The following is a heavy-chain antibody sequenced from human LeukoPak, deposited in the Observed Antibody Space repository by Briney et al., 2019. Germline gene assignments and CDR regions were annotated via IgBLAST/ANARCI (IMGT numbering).Heavy chain of an antibody. D-gene: IGHD6-6*01. J-gene: IGHJ6*02. V-gene: IGHV4-61*08. Sequence: SSETLSLTCTVSGGSISSSVYYWSWIRQPPGKGLEWIGYIYYSGSTNYNPSLKSRVTISVDTSKNQFSLKLSSVTAADTAVYYCARGHSRSSTGALWYYYYGMDVWGQGTTVTVSS. CDR1: GGSISSSVYY. CDR3: ARGHSRSSTGALWYYYYGMDV. CDR2: IYYSGST.